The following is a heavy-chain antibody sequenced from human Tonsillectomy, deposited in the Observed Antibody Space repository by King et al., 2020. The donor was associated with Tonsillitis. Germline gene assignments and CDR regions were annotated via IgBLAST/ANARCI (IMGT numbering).Heavy chain of an antibody. CDR3: AREERVWKTTYFDY. CDR2: ISYDGSYK. CDR1: GFTFSSYG. J-gene: IGHJ4*02. Sequence: VQLVESGGGVVQPGRSLRLSCAASGFTFSSYGMHWVRQAPGKGLEWVAVISYDGSYKYYADSVKGRFTISRDNSKNTLYLQMNSLRAEDTAVYYCAREERVWKTTYFDYWGQGTLVTVSS. D-gene: IGHD1-1*01. V-gene: IGHV3-30*03.